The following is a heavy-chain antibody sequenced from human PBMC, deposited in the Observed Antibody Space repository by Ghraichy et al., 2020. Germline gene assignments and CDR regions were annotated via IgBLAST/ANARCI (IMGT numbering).Heavy chain of an antibody. CDR2: IYSGGST. CDR1: GFTVSSNY. D-gene: IGHD3-22*01. CDR3: ARVKRHYDSTGYYYYYGMDG. Sequence: LTCAASGFTVSSNYMSWVRQAPGKGLEWVSVIYSGGSTYYADSVKGRFTISRDNSKNTLYLQMNSLRAEDTAVYYCARVKRHYDSTGYYYYYGMDGWGQGTTVTVSS. V-gene: IGHV3-66*01. J-gene: IGHJ6*02.